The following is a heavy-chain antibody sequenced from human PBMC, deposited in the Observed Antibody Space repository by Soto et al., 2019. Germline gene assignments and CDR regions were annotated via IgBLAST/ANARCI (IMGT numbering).Heavy chain of an antibody. CDR1: GIDFSNTW. CDR2: INSDGTTT. CDR3: TTDGSYAQYV. V-gene: IGHV3-74*01. D-gene: IGHD2-2*01. Sequence: EVQLEVSGGGLVQPGGSLRLSCAVSGIDFSNTWMHWVRQVPGKGLVWVAYINSDGTTTTYADSVRGRFTISRDNAKNTVSLQMNSLRAEDTALYYCTTDGSYAQYVWGQGTAVTVSS. J-gene: IGHJ6*02.